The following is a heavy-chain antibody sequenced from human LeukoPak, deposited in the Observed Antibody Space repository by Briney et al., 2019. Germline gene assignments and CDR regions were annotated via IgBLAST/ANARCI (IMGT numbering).Heavy chain of an antibody. V-gene: IGHV4-59*01. CDR3: ARGVYSSRWIGAEYFQH. D-gene: IGHD6-13*01. CDR2: ICYSGST. J-gene: IGHJ1*01. CDR1: GGSISSYY. Sequence: KTSETLSLTCTVSGGSISSYYWSWIRQPPGKGLEWIGYICYSGSTNYNPSLKSRVTISVDTSKNQFSLKLSSVTAADTAVYYCARGVYSSRWIGAEYFQHWGQGTLVTVSS.